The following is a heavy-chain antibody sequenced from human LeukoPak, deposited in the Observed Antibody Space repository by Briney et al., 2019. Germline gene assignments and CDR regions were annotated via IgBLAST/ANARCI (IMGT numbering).Heavy chain of an antibody. CDR3: ARDTLGYCSGGSCYNY. CDR2: IYHSGST. V-gene: IGHV4-30-2*01. D-gene: IGHD2-15*01. J-gene: IGHJ4*02. Sequence: PSETLSLTCTVSGGSISSGGYYWSWIRQPPGKGLEWIGYIYHSGSTYYNPSLKSRVTISVDRSKNQFSLKLSSVTAADTAVYYCARDTLGYCSGGSCYNYWGQGTLVTVSS. CDR1: GGSISSGGYY.